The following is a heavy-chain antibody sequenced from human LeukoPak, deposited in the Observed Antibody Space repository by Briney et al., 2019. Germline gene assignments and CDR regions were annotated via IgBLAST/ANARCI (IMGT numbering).Heavy chain of an antibody. D-gene: IGHD6-19*01. J-gene: IGHJ4*02. V-gene: IGHV3-48*04. CDR3: ARDSPAIAVALDY. CDR2: ISRSGSTI. Sequence: PGGSLRLSCAASGFIFSSHGMNWVRQAPGKGLEWVSYISRSGSTIYYADSVKGRFTISRDNAKNSLYLQMNSLRAEDTAVYYCARDSPAIAVALDYWGQGTLVTVSS. CDR1: GFIFSSHG.